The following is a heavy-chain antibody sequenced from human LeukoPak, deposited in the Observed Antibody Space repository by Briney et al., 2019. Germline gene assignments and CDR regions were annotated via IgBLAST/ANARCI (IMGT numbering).Heavy chain of an antibody. CDR3: AAPHSFPGVFDY. J-gene: IGHJ4*02. CDR2: IVVGSGNT. CDR1: GFTFTSSA. Sequence: ASVKVSCKASGFTFTSSAVQWVRQARGQRLEWIGWIVVGSGNTNYAQKFQERVTITRDMSTSTAYMELSSLRFEDTAVYYCAAPHSFPGVFDYWGQGTLVTVSS. D-gene: IGHD2-8*01. V-gene: IGHV1-58*01.